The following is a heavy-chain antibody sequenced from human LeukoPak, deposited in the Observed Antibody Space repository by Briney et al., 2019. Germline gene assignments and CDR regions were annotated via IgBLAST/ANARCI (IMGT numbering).Heavy chain of an antibody. D-gene: IGHD2-2*01. J-gene: IGHJ6*02. CDR1: GGTFSSYA. CDR3: ARSGIVVVPAATQIPYYYYGMDV. CDR2: INPIFGTA. V-gene: IGHV1-69*13. Sequence: SVKVSCKASGGTFSSYAISWVRQAPGQGLEWMGGINPIFGTANYAQKFQGRVTITADESTSTAYMELSSLRSEDMAVYYCARSGIVVVPAATQIPYYYYGMDVWGQGTTVTVSS.